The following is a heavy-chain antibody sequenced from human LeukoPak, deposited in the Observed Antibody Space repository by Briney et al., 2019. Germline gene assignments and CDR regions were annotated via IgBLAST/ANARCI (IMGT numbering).Heavy chain of an antibody. CDR2: IIPIFGTA. CDR1: GGTFSSYA. D-gene: IGHD6-13*01. V-gene: IGHV1-69*06. J-gene: IGHJ5*02. Sequence: GASVKVSCKASGGTFSSYAISWVRQAPGQGLEWMGGIIPIFGTANYAQKFQGRVTITADKSTSTAYMELSSLRSEDTAVYYCARDFGVGPEYSSSWYDWFDPWGQGTLVTVSS. CDR3: ARDFGVGPEYSSSWYDWFDP.